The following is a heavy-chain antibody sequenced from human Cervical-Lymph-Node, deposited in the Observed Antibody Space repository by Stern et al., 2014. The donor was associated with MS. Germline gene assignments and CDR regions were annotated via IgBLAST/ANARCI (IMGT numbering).Heavy chain of an antibody. J-gene: IGHJ4*02. Sequence: DQLVESGAEVKKPGSSVKVSCTTSGGTFSSYVISWVRQAPGQGLEWMGGISSIFDKTNYAQKFRGRVTITADESMSTAYMELSSLRSDDTAIYYCATERGNNYGFGYWGQGTLVTVSS. V-gene: IGHV1-69*01. CDR2: ISSIFDKT. CDR3: ATERGNNYGFGY. D-gene: IGHD5-18*01. CDR1: GGTFSSYV.